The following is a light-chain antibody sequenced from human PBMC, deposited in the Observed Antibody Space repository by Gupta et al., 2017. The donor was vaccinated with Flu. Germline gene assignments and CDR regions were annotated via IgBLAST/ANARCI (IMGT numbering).Light chain of an antibody. Sequence: DIQMTQSPSSLSASVGDRVTITCRASQSISNYLNWYQQKLGKAPKLLIYSASSLQSGVPSRFSGSGSQTDFTLTTSSLQPEDFATYYCQQSYSALRTFGQGTKLEIK. CDR2: SAS. CDR3: QQSYSALRT. J-gene: IGKJ2*01. V-gene: IGKV1-39*01. CDR1: QSISNY.